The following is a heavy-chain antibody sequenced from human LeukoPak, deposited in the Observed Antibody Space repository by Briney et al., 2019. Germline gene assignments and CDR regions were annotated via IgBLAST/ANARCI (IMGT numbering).Heavy chain of an antibody. CDR1: GFTFSDYW. D-gene: IGHD3-16*01. J-gene: IGHJ2*01. V-gene: IGHV3-74*01. CDR3: ARIYAIVGDWCFDL. Sequence: GGSLRLSCAASGFTFSDYWMHWVRQAPGKGPVWVSRVSSDGGSTVYADSVKGRFTISRDNTKNTLYLQMTSLRTEDTATYYCARIYAIVGDWCFDLWGRGTLVTVSS. CDR2: VSSDGGST.